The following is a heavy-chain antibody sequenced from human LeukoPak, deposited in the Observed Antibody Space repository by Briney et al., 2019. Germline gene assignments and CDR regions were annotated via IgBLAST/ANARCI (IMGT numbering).Heavy chain of an antibody. V-gene: IGHV3-23*01. Sequence: GGSLRLSCAASGFSFSSYAMNWVRQAPGKGLEWVSTISGSGDNTYYTDSVKGRFAISRDNAKNTLYLQMNSLRAEDTAVYFCVNGYTYGQYWGQGTLVTVSS. CDR1: GFSFSSYA. CDR2: ISGSGDNT. CDR3: VNGYTYGQY. D-gene: IGHD5-18*01. J-gene: IGHJ4*02.